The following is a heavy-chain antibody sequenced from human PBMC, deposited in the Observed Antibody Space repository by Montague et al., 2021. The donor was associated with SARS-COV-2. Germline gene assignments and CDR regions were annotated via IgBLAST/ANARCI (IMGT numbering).Heavy chain of an antibody. D-gene: IGHD2-21*01. CDR3: ATPSICGGCACYWYFDL. CDR1: GGSISSTYW. J-gene: IGHJ2*01. V-gene: IGHV4-4*02. CDR2: MHHSGST. Sequence: SETLSLTCNVSGGSISSTYWGTWVRQSPGKGLEWIGEMHHSGSTXYTPSLKRRATIAVDKSKNTFSLKQKYVTAADTAVYYCATPSICGGCACYWYFDLWGHGTLVTVSS.